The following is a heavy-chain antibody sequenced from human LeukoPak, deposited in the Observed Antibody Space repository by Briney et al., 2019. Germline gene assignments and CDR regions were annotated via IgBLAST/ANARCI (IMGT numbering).Heavy chain of an antibody. CDR2: IKRKSDGGTT. CDR3: TTAMTTVVYKNDY. V-gene: IGHV3-15*01. Sequence: GGSLRLSCAASGFSFSHAWMTWVRQAPGKGLEWVGRIKRKSDGGTTDYAAPVKGRFTISRDDSKNTLFLQMNSPKTEDTAFYYCTTAMTTVVYKNDYWGQGTLVTVSS. J-gene: IGHJ4*02. D-gene: IGHD4-23*01. CDR1: GFSFSHAW.